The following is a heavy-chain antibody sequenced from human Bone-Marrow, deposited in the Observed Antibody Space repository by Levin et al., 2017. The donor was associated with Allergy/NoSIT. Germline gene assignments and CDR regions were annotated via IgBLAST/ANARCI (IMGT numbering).Heavy chain of an antibody. D-gene: IGHD3-3*01. V-gene: IGHV1-2*02. CDR3: FHYDFTHP. CDR1: GYTFTHFY. CDR2: ISPGSGAT. Sequence: PRASVKVSCKASGYTFTHFYMHWVRQAPGQGLEWMGWISPGSGATNYAQNFQGRVTMTSDTSISTAYMELSRLRSDDTAVYFCFHYDFTHPWGQGTLVTVSS. J-gene: IGHJ5*02.